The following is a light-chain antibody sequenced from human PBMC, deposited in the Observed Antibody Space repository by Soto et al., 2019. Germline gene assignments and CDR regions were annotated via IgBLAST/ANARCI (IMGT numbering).Light chain of an antibody. J-gene: IGKJ1*01. CDR2: AAS. CDR3: LQDHDDSWT. Sequence: ATRMTQSPASLSASVGDRITITCRASRDIGSDLSWYQQKPGKAPTLLIYAASNLQSGVPSRFRGSRSCTEYTLTVSSRLHADFSTDYCLQDHDDSWTFGQGTKVDIK. CDR1: RDIGSD. V-gene: IGKV1-6*01.